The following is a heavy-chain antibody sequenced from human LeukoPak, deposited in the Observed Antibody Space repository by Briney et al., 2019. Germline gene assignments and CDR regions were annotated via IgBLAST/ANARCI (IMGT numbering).Heavy chain of an antibody. CDR1: GFTFSSYA. CDR3: ARDYYYGSGSYYPGDY. CDR2: ISYDGSNK. V-gene: IGHV3-30-3*01. J-gene: IGHJ4*02. Sequence: PGGSLRLSCAASGFTFSSYAMHWVRQAPGKGLEWVAVISYDGSNKYYADSVKGRFTISRDNSKNTLYLQMNSLRAEDTAVYYCARDYYYGSGSYYPGDYWGQGTLVTVSS. D-gene: IGHD3-10*01.